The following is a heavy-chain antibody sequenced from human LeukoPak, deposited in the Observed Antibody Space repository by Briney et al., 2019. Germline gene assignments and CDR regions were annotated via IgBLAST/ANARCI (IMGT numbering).Heavy chain of an antibody. CDR2: IYYSGST. CDR3: ARDRGSYSRIFDY. CDR1: GGSISSYY. V-gene: IGHV4-59*01. D-gene: IGHD1-26*01. Sequence: PSETLSLTCTVSGGSISSYYWSWIRQPPGKGLEWIGYIYYSGSTNYNPSLKSRVTISVDTSKNQFSLKLSSVTAADTAVYYCARDRGSYSRIFDYWGQGTLVAVSS. J-gene: IGHJ4*02.